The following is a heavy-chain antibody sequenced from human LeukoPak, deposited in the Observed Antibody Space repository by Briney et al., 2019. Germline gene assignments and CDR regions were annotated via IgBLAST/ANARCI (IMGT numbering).Heavy chain of an antibody. V-gene: IGHV3-48*01. Sequence: GGSLRLSCAASGLRFSGYDMNWVRQAPGKGLEWLSYISSGNKTIFYADSVKGRFTISRDNAKNSLYPQMTSLGAEDTAVYYCAGSFNWNDGWSWGQGTLVTVSS. D-gene: IGHD1-20*01. CDR2: ISSGNKTI. CDR1: GLRFSGYD. CDR3: AGSFNWNDGWS. J-gene: IGHJ5*02.